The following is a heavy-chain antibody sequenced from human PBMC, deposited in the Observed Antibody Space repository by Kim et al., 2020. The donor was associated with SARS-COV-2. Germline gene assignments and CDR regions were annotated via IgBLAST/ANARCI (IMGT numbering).Heavy chain of an antibody. J-gene: IGHJ5*02. Sequence: SETLSLTCAVSGGSISSGDFYWGWIRQPPGKGLEWVGNIDYTGSTYYNPSLKSRVSMSVDTSKNQFSLRLTSLTAADTAVYYCARPHRGRGGGAWFDPWGQGTLVTVSS. V-gene: IGHV4-39*01. CDR2: IDYTGST. D-gene: IGHD3-10*01. CDR1: GGSISSGDFY. CDR3: ARPHRGRGGGAWFDP.